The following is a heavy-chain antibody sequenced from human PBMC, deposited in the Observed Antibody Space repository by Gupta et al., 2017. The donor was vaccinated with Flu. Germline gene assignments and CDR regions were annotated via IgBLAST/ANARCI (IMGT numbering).Heavy chain of an antibody. CDR1: GFTFRNIA. J-gene: IGHJ4*02. Sequence: EAQLLQSGGGLVLPGGSLTLSCAATGFTFRNIAMHWVRLAPGKGLEWVSGIGGSSEGRTLYADSVKGRITITRDNSENTLFLEMNSLRDDDTAVYYCAKGAGGGRFNEREMWGQGTLVTVSS. V-gene: IGHV3-23*01. CDR3: AKGAGGGRFNEREM. CDR2: IGGSSEGRT. D-gene: IGHD1-26*01.